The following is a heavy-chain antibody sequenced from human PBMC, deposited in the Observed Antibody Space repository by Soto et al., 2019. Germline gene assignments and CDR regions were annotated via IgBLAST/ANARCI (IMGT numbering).Heavy chain of an antibody. Sequence: GESLKISCAASGFTFSNAWMSWVRQAPGKGLEWVGRIKSKTDGGTTDYAAPVKGRFTISRDDSKNTLYLQMNSLKTEDTAVYYCTTAVEYGDYFDYWGQGTLVTVSS. CDR1: GFTFSNAW. D-gene: IGHD4-17*01. J-gene: IGHJ4*02. V-gene: IGHV3-15*01. CDR3: TTAVEYGDYFDY. CDR2: IKSKTDGGTT.